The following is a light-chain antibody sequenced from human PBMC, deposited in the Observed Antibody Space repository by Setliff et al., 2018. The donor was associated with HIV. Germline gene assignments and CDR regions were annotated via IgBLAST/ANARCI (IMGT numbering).Light chain of an antibody. Sequence: QSALTQPASVSGSPGQSITISCTGSSSDIGGYNYVSWYQQHPGKAPKLMIYAVSNRPSGVSNRFSGSKSGNTASLTISGLQAEDEADYSCSSYTSSTPLYVFGTGTKVTVL. J-gene: IGLJ1*01. V-gene: IGLV2-14*03. CDR3: SSYTSSTPLYV. CDR1: SSDIGGYNY. CDR2: AVS.